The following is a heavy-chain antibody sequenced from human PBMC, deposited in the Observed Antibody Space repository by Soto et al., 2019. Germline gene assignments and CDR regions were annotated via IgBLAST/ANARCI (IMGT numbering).Heavy chain of an antibody. CDR1: GYSFTSYW. CDR2: IYPGDSDT. D-gene: IGHD2-15*01. V-gene: IGHV5-51*01. J-gene: IGHJ1*01. Sequence: GESLKISCKGSGYSFTSYWIGWVRQMPGKGLEWMGIIYPGDSDTRYSPSFQGQVTISADKSISTAYLQWSSLKASDTAMYYCATILRYCSGGNCYSRYFQHWGQGTLVTVSS. CDR3: ATILRYCSGGNCYSRYFQH.